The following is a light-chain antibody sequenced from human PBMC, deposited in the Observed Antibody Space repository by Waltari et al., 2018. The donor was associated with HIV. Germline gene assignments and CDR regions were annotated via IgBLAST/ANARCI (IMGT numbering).Light chain of an antibody. CDR1: SGAFDISSL. J-gene: IGLJ3*02. Sequence: HSALTQPASVSASPGQSITISCTGTSGAFDISSLISWYQQRPGKVPKVIIYEVISRPSRVSTRFLGTTSGNTASLTISGLHAEDEADYYCTSYTSNATLLFGGGTKVTVL. V-gene: IGLV2-14*01. CDR2: EVI. CDR3: TSYTSNATLL.